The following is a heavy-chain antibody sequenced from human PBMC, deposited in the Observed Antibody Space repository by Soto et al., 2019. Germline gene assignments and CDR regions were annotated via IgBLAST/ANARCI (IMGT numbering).Heavy chain of an antibody. CDR2: ISYDGSNT. J-gene: IGHJ4*02. Sequence: HVQLVESGGGVVQPGRSLRLSCAASGFTFSSYGMHWVRQAPGKGLEWVAVISYDGSNTYYADSVKGRFTISRDNSKNTLYLQMNSLRAEDTAVYYCANRGYRYGLYWGQGTLVTVSS. CDR3: ANRGYRYGLY. V-gene: IGHV3-30*18. CDR1: GFTFSSYG. D-gene: IGHD5-18*01.